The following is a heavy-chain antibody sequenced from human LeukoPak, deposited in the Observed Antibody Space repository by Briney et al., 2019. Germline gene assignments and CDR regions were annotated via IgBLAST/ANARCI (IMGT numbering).Heavy chain of an antibody. CDR3: ATDTGSIAAAATRFDY. V-gene: IGHV1-24*01. CDR1: GYTLTELS. CDR2: FDPEDGET. J-gene: IGHJ4*02. Sequence: ASVKVSCKVSGYTLTELSMHWVRQAPGKGLEWMGGFDPEDGETIYAQKFQGRVTMTKDTSTDTAYMELSSLRSEDTAVYYCATDTGSIAAAATRFDYWGQGTLVTVSS. D-gene: IGHD6-13*01.